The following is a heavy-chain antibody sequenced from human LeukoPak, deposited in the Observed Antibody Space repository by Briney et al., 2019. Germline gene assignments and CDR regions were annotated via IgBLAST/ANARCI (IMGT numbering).Heavy chain of an antibody. CDR2: INPNGGST. Sequence: GASVKVSCKASGYTFTSYYMHWVRQAPGQGLEWMGIINPNGGSTSYAQKFQGRVTMTRDMSTSTVYMELSSLRSEDTAVYYCARDSPREVQLLPSNYMDVWGKGTTVTVSS. V-gene: IGHV1-46*01. CDR1: GYTFTSYY. CDR3: ARDSPREVQLLPSNYMDV. D-gene: IGHD2-2*01. J-gene: IGHJ6*03.